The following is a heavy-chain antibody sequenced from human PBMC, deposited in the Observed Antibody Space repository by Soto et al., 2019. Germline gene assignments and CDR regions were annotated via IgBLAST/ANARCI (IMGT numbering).Heavy chain of an antibody. D-gene: IGHD6-6*01. CDR1: GYSISSGYY. CDR3: ARGSSSSDY. CDR2: IYHSGST. V-gene: IGHV4-38-2*01. Sequence: RSLTCAVSGYSISSGYYWGWIRQPPGKGLEWIGSIYHSGSTYYNPSLKSRVTISVDTSKNQFSLKLSSVTAADTAVYYCARGSSSSDYWSQGTLVTVSS. J-gene: IGHJ4*02.